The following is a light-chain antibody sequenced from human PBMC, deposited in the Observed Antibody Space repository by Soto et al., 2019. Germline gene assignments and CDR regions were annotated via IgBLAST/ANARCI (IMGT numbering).Light chain of an antibody. Sequence: DTQLTQSPSFLSASVGDRVTIACRASQDVSRSVGWYQQKPGTAPKLLISAASTLNSGVPSRFSGSGSGTDFTRTSTSLQPEDFATYYCQQLWTYPLTFGGGTKVEI. CDR1: QDVSRS. J-gene: IGKJ4*01. CDR3: QQLWTYPLT. V-gene: IGKV1-9*01. CDR2: AAS.